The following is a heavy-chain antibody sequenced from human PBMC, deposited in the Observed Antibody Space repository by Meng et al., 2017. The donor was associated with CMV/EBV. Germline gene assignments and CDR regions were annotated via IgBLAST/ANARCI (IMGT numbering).Heavy chain of an antibody. Sequence: GSLRLSCTVSGGSISSSSYYWGWTRQPPGKGLEWIGSIYYSGSTYYNPSLKSRVTISVDTSKNQFSLKLSSVTAADTAVYYCARISYSGYSYYYYYYGMDVWGQGTTVTVSS. CDR3: ARISYSGYSYYYYYYGMDV. CDR1: GGSISSSSYY. V-gene: IGHV4-39*07. CDR2: IYYSGST. J-gene: IGHJ6*02. D-gene: IGHD5-12*01.